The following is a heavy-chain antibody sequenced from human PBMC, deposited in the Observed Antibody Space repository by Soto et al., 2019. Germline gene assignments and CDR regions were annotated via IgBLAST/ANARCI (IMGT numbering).Heavy chain of an antibody. CDR2: IYHTGST. Sequence: PSETLSLTCTVSGGSISSGGYYWTWFRQPPGKGLEWIGEIYHTGSTNYNPSLKSRVTISVDNSKNQFSLRLSSVTAADTAVYYCASTLKISKFDYWGQGTLVTVSS. CDR1: GGSISSGGYY. V-gene: IGHV4-39*07. J-gene: IGHJ4*02. D-gene: IGHD3-3*01. CDR3: ASTLKISKFDY.